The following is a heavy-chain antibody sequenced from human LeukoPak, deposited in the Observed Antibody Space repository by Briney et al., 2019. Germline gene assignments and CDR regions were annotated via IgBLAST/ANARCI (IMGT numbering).Heavy chain of an antibody. J-gene: IGHJ1*01. CDR2: ISGSGGST. D-gene: IGHD1-1*01. Sequence: AGGSLRLSCAASGFTFSSYAMSWVRQAPGKALEWVSAISGSGGSTYYADSVKGRFTISRDNSKNTLYLQMNSLRAEDTAVYYCAKKGTAEYFQHWGQGTLVTVSS. CDR3: AKKGTAEYFQH. V-gene: IGHV3-23*01. CDR1: GFTFSSYA.